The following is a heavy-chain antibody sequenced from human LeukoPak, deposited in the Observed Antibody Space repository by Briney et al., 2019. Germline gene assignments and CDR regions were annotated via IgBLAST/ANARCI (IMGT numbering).Heavy chain of an antibody. CDR1: AFPFSSYG. D-gene: IGHD6-13*01. CDR2: IWHDGSHK. J-gene: IGHJ4*02. CDR3: AKARPRSSSWCFDY. V-gene: IGHV3-33*06. Sequence: PGRSLRLSCAASAFPFSSYGMHWVRQAPGKGLEWVAVIWHDGSHKYYADSVKGRFTISRDNSKNTLYLQMNSLRAEDTAVYYCAKARPRSSSWCFDYWGQGTLVTVSS.